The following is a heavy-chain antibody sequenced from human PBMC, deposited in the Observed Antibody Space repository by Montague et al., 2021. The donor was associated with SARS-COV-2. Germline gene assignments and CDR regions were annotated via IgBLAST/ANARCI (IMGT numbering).Heavy chain of an antibody. V-gene: IGHV4-39*01. CDR1: GGSISSSSYY. D-gene: IGHD6-13*01. CDR3: ARHKRWRIAAAGRDFDY. CDR2: IYYSGST. Sequence: SETLSLTCTVSGGSISSSSYYWGWIRQPPGKGLEWIGSIYYSGSTYYNPSLKSRVTISVDTPKNQFSPKLSSVTAADTAVYYCARHKRWRIAAAGRDFDYWGQGTLVTVSS. J-gene: IGHJ4*02.